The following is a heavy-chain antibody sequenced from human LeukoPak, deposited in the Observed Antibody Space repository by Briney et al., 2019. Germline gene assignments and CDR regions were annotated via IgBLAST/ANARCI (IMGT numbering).Heavy chain of an antibody. CDR3: ARIGGITEFDY. V-gene: IGHV4-34*01. J-gene: IGHJ4*02. CDR1: GGSFSGYY. Sequence: SETLSLTCAVYGGSFSGYYWSWIRQPPGKGPEWIGEINHSGSTNYNPSLKSRVTISVDTSKNQFSLKLSSVTAADTAVYYCARIGGITEFDYWGQGTLVTVSS. D-gene: IGHD1-14*01. CDR2: INHSGST.